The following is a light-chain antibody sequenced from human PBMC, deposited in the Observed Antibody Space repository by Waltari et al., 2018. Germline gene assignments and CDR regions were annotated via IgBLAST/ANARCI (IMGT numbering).Light chain of an antibody. CDR1: HVNVGYNT. CDR2: NNN. V-gene: IGLV1-44*01. CDR3: AAWDDSLDGYVV. Sequence: QSVLTQPPSASGAPGQRVTISCSGRHVNVGYNTVNWYQQLPGTAPKLPMYNNNRRPAGVPDRVSGSKAGNSASLASSGLQSEDEAEYYCAAWDDSLDGYVVFGGGTKLTVL. J-gene: IGLJ2*01.